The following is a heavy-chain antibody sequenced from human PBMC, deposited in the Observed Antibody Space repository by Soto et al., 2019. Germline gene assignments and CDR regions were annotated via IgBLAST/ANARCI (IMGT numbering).Heavy chain of an antibody. V-gene: IGHV3-21*01. Sequence: EVQLVESGGGLVKPGGSLRLSCAASGFTFSSYSMNWVRQAPGKGLEWVSSISSSSNYIYYADSVKSRFTISRDNAKNSLYLQMNSLRAEDTAVYYCARGYDTPDYWGQGTLVTVSS. J-gene: IGHJ4*02. CDR1: GFTFSSYS. CDR2: ISSSSNYI. D-gene: IGHD3-9*01. CDR3: ARGYDTPDY.